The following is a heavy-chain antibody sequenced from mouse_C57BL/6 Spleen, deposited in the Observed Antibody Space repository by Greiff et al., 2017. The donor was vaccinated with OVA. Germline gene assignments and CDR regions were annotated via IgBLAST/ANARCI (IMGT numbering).Heavy chain of an antibody. CDR3: ARVYGGYFDV. CDR2: ISSGSSTI. Sequence: EVKLMESGGGLVKPGGSLKLSCAASGFTFSDYGMHWVRQAPEKGLEWVAYISSGSSTIYYADTVKGRFTISRDNAKNTLFLQMTSLRSEDTAMYYCARVYGGYFDVWGTGTTVTVSS. V-gene: IGHV5-17*01. J-gene: IGHJ1*03. D-gene: IGHD1-1*01. CDR1: GFTFSDYG.